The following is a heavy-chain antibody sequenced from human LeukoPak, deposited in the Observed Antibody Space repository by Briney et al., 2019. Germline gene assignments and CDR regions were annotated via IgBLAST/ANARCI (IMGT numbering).Heavy chain of an antibody. CDR2: ISWNSGNI. V-gene: IGHV3-9*01. J-gene: IGHJ6*02. CDR3: AKDLGQYYDFWSGYPPYYYGMDV. D-gene: IGHD3-3*01. Sequence: SGGSLRLSCAASGFTFDDYAMHWVRQAPGKGLEWVSGISWNSGNIGYADSVKGRFTISRDNAKNSLYLQMNSLRAEDTALYYCAKDLGQYYDFWSGYPPYYYGMDVWGQGTTVTVSS. CDR1: GFTFDDYA.